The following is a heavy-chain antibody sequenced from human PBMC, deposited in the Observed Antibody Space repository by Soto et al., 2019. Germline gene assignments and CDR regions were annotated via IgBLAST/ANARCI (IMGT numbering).Heavy chain of an antibody. CDR3: ARGRIVVVPAAMFDP. Sequence: PSETLSLTCAVYGGSFSGYYWSWIRQPPGKGLEWIGEINHSGSTNYNPSLKSRVTISVDTSKNQFSLKLSSVTAADTAVYYCARGRIVVVPAAMFDPWGQGTLVTVSS. D-gene: IGHD2-2*01. CDR2: INHSGST. V-gene: IGHV4-34*01. J-gene: IGHJ5*02. CDR1: GGSFSGYY.